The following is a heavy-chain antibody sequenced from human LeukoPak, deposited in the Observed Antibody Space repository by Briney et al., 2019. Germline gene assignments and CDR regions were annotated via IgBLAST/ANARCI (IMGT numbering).Heavy chain of an antibody. CDR3: ASNWFDP. CDR1: GFTFSSYG. Sequence: GGSLRLSCAASGFTFSSYGMHWVRQAPGEGLEWVAFIRYDGSNKYYADSVKGRFTISRDNSKNTLYLQMNSLRAGDTAVYYCASNWFDPWGQGTLVTVSS. CDR2: IRYDGSNK. J-gene: IGHJ5*02. V-gene: IGHV3-30*02.